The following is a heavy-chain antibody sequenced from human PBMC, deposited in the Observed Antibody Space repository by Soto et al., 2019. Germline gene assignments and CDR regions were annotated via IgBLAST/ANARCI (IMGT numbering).Heavy chain of an antibody. CDR2: ISYDGGDK. V-gene: IGHV3-30*18. D-gene: IGHD3-10*01. CDR1: GFTFSNYG. Sequence: QVQLVESGGGVVQPGRSLRLTCAASGFTFSNYGIHWVRQAPGKGLEWLAVISYDGGDKYYADSVKGRFTISRDNSKGRLLLQLNSQTPEDTAVYYCEKDRPLEADSGEEGGFDNWGQGTMVIVSS. J-gene: IGHJ3*02. CDR3: EKDRPLEADSGEEGGFDN.